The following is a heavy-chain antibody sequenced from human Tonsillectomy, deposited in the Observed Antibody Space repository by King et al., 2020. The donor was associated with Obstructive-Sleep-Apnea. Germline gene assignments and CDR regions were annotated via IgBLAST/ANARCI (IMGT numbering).Heavy chain of an antibody. CDR1: GYSFTTYR. D-gene: IGHD1-7*01. J-gene: IGHJ4*02. CDR3: ARLELTEVALY. Sequence: QLVQSGAEVKKPGESLRISCKGSGYSFTTYRISWVRQMPGKGLEWMGTIAPRDSYINYSPSFQGHVTISGDKSITPAYLQWSSLKASDTAIYYCARLELTEVALYWGQGTLVTVSS. CDR2: IAPRDSYI. V-gene: IGHV5-10-1*01.